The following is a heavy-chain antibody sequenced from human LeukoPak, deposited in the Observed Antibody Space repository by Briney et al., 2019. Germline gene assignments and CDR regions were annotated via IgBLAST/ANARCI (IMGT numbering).Heavy chain of an antibody. CDR1: GGSISSYY. CDR2: IYYSGST. Sequence: SETLSLTCTVSGGSISSYYWSWIRQPPGKGLEWIGYIYYSGSTNYNPSLKSRVTISVDTSKNQFSLKLSSVTAADTAVYYCARARGGHYYDSSGIFDYWGQGTLVTVSS. CDR3: ARARGGHYYDSSGIFDY. D-gene: IGHD3-22*01. J-gene: IGHJ4*02. V-gene: IGHV4-59*01.